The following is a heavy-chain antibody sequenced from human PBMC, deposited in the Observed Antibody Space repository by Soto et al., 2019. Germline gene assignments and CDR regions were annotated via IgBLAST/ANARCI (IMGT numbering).Heavy chain of an antibody. J-gene: IGHJ5*01. D-gene: IGHD2-2*02. CDR2: MNPTSGNT. Sequence: QVQLVQSGAEVKTPGASVKVSCKASGYTFTKYDMNWVRQAPGQGLERMGWMNPTSGNTGYAQKCQGRLTMTWDTAIGIAHMELSSLRNEDTAVYYCARSDGHTFNWLDSWGQGTLVTVSA. V-gene: IGHV1-8*01. CDR3: ARSDGHTFNWLDS. CDR1: GYTFTKYD.